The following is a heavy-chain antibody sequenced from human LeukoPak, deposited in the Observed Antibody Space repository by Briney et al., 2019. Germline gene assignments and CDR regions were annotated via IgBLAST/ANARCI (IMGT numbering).Heavy chain of an antibody. Sequence: ASVKVSCKASGYTFTSYDINWVRQATGQGLEWIGWMNPKSGNTGYAQKFQGRVTITRNTSISTAYMELSSLRSEDTAVYYCARGSRSGNRRRYYFDYSGRRTLVTISS. CDR3: ARGSRSGNRRRYYFDY. D-gene: IGHD3-10*01. CDR1: GYTFTSYD. CDR2: MNPKSGNT. J-gene: IGHJ4*02. V-gene: IGHV1-8*03.